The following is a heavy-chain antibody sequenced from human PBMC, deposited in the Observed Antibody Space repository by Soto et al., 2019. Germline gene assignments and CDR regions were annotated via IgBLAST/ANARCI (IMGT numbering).Heavy chain of an antibody. D-gene: IGHD1-1*01. Sequence: GGSLRLSCADSGFTISNNNMNWVRQAPGKGLEWVSITYSGGSAYYAGSVKGRFTISRDNSKNTVFLQMNSLRVDDTAVYYCAREGDNNSPFDYWGQGTLVTVSS. V-gene: IGHV3-66*01. CDR2: TYSGGSA. J-gene: IGHJ4*02. CDR3: AREGDNNSPFDY. CDR1: GFTISNNN.